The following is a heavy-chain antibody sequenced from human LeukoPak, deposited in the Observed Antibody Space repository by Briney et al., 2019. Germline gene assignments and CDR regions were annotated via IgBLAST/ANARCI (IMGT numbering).Heavy chain of an antibody. Sequence: PGGSLRLSCVASGFTVSRNVMSWVRQAPGKGLEWVGRIKSKTDGGTTDYAAPVKGRFTISRDDSKNTLYLQMNSLKTEDTAVYYCTTDRQLVEIYYFDYWGQGTLVTVSS. V-gene: IGHV3-15*01. D-gene: IGHD6-6*01. CDR3: TTDRQLVEIYYFDY. J-gene: IGHJ4*02. CDR2: IKSKTDGGTT. CDR1: GFTVSRNV.